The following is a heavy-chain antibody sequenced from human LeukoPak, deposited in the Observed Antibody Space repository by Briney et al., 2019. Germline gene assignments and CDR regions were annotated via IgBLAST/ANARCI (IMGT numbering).Heavy chain of an antibody. CDR1: GFTFRNYA. CDR3: ANHGAYDSSGFDY. D-gene: IGHD3-22*01. V-gene: IGHV3-30-3*01. CDR2: ISHDESNE. Sequence: PGGSLRLSCAASGFTFRNYAMHWVRQTPGKGLEWVTVISHDESNEYYADSVKGRFTISRDNSKNTLYLQMNSLRAEDTAVYYCANHGAYDSSGFDYWGQGTLVTVSS. J-gene: IGHJ4*02.